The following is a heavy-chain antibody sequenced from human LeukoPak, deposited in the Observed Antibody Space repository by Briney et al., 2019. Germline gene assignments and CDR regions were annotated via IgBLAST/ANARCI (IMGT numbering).Heavy chain of an antibody. CDR2: INAGNGNT. D-gene: IGHD2-2*01. Sequence: ASVKVSCKASGYTFTSYAMHWVRQAPGQRLEWMGWINAGNGNTKYSQKFQGRVTMTTDTSTSTAYMELRSLRSDDTAVYYCAFYCSSTSCSNDYWGQGTLVTVSS. J-gene: IGHJ4*02. CDR1: GYTFTSYA. CDR3: AFYCSSTSCSNDY. V-gene: IGHV1-3*01.